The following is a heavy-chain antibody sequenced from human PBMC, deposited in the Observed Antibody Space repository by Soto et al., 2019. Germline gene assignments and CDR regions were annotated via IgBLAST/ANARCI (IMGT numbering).Heavy chain of an antibody. D-gene: IGHD1-26*01. CDR2: IYYSGST. CDR3: ARVGSGSYYDFNWFDP. V-gene: IGHV4-59*01. CDR1: GDSISAYY. J-gene: IGHJ5*02. Sequence: SETLSPTCTVSGDSISAYYWSWIRQPPGKGLEWIGYIYYSGSTNYNPSLKSRVTISLDTSKRQFSLMLSSVTAADTAVYYCARVGSGSYYDFNWFDPWGQGILVTVSS.